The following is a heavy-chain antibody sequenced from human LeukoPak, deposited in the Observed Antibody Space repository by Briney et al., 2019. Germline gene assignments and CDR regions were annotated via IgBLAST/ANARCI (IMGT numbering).Heavy chain of an antibody. Sequence: QPGGSLRLSCAASGFTFSSYWMNWVRQAPGKGLEWVANIKQDESEKYYVDSVKGRFTISRDNAKNSLYLQMDSLRAEDTAVYYCARRMIFGVVNWFDPWGQGTLVTVSS. CDR1: GFTFSSYW. D-gene: IGHD3-3*01. CDR2: IKQDESEK. CDR3: ARRMIFGVVNWFDP. V-gene: IGHV3-7*01. J-gene: IGHJ5*02.